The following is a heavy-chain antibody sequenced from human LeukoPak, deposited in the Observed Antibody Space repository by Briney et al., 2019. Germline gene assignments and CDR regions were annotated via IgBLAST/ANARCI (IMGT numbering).Heavy chain of an antibody. J-gene: IGHJ4*02. V-gene: IGHV1-69*13. CDR2: IIPIFGTA. CDR3: ARDLLYSSSWYGIDY. CDR1: GGTFSSYA. Sequence: GASVTVSRTASGGTFSSYAISWVRQAPGQGLEGMGGIIPIFGTANYAQKFQGRVTITADESTSTAYMELSSLRSEDTAVYYCARDLLYSSSWYGIDYWGQGTLVTVSS. D-gene: IGHD6-13*01.